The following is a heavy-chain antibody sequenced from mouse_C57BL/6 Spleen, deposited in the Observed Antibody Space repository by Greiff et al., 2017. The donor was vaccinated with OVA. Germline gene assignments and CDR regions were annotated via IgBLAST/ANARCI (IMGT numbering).Heavy chain of an antibody. J-gene: IGHJ3*01. D-gene: IGHD2-1*01. CDR1: GFNIKDYY. V-gene: IGHV14-1*01. Sequence: VQLQQSGAELVRPGASVKLSCTASGFNIKDYYMHWVKQRPEQGLEWIGRIDPEDGDTEYAPKFQGKATMTADTSSNTAYLQLSSLTSEDTAVYYCTTGDYGNVAWFAYWGQGTLVTVSA. CDR3: TTGDYGNVAWFAY. CDR2: IDPEDGDT.